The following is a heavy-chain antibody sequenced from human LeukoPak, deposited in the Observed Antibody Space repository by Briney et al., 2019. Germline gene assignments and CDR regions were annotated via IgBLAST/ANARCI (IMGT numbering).Heavy chain of an antibody. J-gene: IGHJ4*02. V-gene: IGHV1-18*01. CDR2: ISAYNGNT. Sequence: GASVKVSCKASGYTFTSYGINWVRQAPGQGLEWMGWISAYNGNTNYAQQLQGRVTMTTDTSTSTAYMELRSLRSDDTAVYYCARDPVPIYYGSGSYYPPDYWGQGTLVTVSS. CDR1: GYTFTSYG. CDR3: ARDPVPIYYGSGSYYPPDY. D-gene: IGHD3-10*01.